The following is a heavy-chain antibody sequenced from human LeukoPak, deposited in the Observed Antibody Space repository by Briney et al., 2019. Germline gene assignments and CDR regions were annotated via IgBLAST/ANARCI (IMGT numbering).Heavy chain of an antibody. CDR3: ARGRYYDILTGYLYYFDY. CDR2: IYYSGST. V-gene: IGHV4-30-4*01. Sequence: SETLSLTCTVSGGSISSGDYYWSWIRQPPGKGLEWIGYIYYSGSTYYNPSLKSRVTISVDTSKNQFSLKLSSVTAAGTAVYYCARGRYYDILTGYLYYFDYWGQGTLVTVSS. J-gene: IGHJ4*02. D-gene: IGHD3-9*01. CDR1: GGSISSGDYY.